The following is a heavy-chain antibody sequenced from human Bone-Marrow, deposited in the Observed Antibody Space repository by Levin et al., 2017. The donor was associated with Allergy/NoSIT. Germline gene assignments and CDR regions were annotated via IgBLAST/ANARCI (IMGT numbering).Heavy chain of an antibody. CDR2: IIPILGIA. Sequence: SVKVSCKASGGTFSSYTISWVRQAPGQGLEWMGRIIPILGIANYAQKFQGRVTITADKSTSTAYMELSSLRSEDTAVYYCARVYCSSTSCKYNWFDPWGQGTLVTVSS. V-gene: IGHV1-69*02. CDR3: ARVYCSSTSCKYNWFDP. J-gene: IGHJ5*02. CDR1: GGTFSSYT. D-gene: IGHD2-2*01.